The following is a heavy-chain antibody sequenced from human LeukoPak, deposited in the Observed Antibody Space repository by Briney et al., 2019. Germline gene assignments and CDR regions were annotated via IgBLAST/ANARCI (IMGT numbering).Heavy chain of an antibody. J-gene: IGHJ1*01. Sequence: GGSLRLSCAASGFTFSSYEMNWVRQAPGKGLEWVSSITSSSSYIYYADSVKGRFTISRDNAKNSLYLQMNSLRAEDTAVYYCARDQDHLLDYFQHWGQGTLVTVSS. CDR3: ARDQDHLLDYFQH. V-gene: IGHV3-21*01. D-gene: IGHD2-2*01. CDR1: GFTFSSYE. CDR2: ITSSSSYI.